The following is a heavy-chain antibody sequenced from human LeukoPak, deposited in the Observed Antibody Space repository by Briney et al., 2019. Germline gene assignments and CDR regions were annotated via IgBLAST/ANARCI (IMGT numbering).Heavy chain of an antibody. CDR3: AKDNAPVLAASEGWKDF. Sequence: GGSLRLSCAASGFTFDDYAINWVRQAPGKGLEWVSFISGDGHSTYYANSVKGRFTISRDNSRNSPFLQMNSLRPEDTALYFCAKDNAPVLAASEGWKDFWGQGTLVIVSS. J-gene: IGHJ4*02. D-gene: IGHD6-19*01. CDR1: GFTFDDYA. V-gene: IGHV3-43*02. CDR2: ISGDGHST.